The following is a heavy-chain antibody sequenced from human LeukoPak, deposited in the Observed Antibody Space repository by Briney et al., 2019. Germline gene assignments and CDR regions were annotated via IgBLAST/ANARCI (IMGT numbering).Heavy chain of an antibody. CDR3: ARDRYSSSWTQSGYYYYMDV. D-gene: IGHD6-13*01. Sequence: SVKVSCKASGYTFTSYAISWVRQAPGQGLEWMGGIIPIFGTANYAQKFQGRVTITADKSTSTAYMELSSLRSEDTAVYYCARDRYSSSWTQSGYYYYMDVWGKGTTVTVSS. CDR2: IIPIFGTA. CDR1: GYTFTSYA. J-gene: IGHJ6*03. V-gene: IGHV1-69*06.